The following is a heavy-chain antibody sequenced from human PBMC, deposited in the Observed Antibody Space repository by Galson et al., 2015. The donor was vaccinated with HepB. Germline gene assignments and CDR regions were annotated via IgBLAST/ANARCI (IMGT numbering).Heavy chain of an antibody. Sequence: SVKVSCKASGYTFTGYYMHWVRQAPGQGLEWMGWINPNSGGTNYAQKFQGRVTTTRDTSISTAYMELSRLRSDDTAVYYCARADYGGNSRGDYWGQGTLVTVSS. V-gene: IGHV1-2*02. D-gene: IGHD4-23*01. CDR1: GYTFTGYY. CDR2: INPNSGGT. CDR3: ARADYGGNSRGDY. J-gene: IGHJ4*02.